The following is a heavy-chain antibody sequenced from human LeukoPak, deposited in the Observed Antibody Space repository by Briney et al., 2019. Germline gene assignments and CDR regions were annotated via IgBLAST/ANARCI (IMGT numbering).Heavy chain of an antibody. V-gene: IGHV3-23*01. J-gene: IGHJ4*02. D-gene: IGHD3-22*01. Sequence: GGSLRLSCTASGFTFNNYAMNWVRQAPGKGLEWVSVISGSGGTTYYADSVKGRFTISRDNSKNTLYLQMNSLRAEDTAVYYCAKDPNYYYDSSGYLGYWGQGTLVTVSS. CDR3: AKDPNYYYDSSGYLGY. CDR2: ISGSGGTT. CDR1: GFTFNNYA.